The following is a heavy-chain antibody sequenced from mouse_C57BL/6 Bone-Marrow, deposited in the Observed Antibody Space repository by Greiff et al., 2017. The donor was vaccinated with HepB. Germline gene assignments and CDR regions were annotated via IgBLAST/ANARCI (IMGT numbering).Heavy chain of an antibody. J-gene: IGHJ3*01. V-gene: IGHV1-81*01. CDR2: IYPRSGNT. CDR1: GYTFTSYG. D-gene: IGHD2-3*01. CDR3: ASGWLPAWFAY. Sequence: LQESGAELARPGASVKLSCKASGYTFTSYGISWVKQRTGQGLEWIGEIYPRSGNTYYNEKFKGKATLTADKSSSTAYMELRSLTSEDSAVYFCASGWLPAWFAYWGQGTLVTVSA.